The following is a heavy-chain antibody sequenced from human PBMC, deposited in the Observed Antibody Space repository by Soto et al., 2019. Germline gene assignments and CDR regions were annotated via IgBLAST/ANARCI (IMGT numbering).Heavy chain of an antibody. D-gene: IGHD3-22*01. Sequence: QVQLVESGGGVVQPGRSLRLSCAASGFTFSSYGMHWVRQAPGKGLEWVAVIWYDGSNKYYADSVKGRLTISRDNSKNTVSRHMNSQRAESTAVYYCAGYKGGSGDYGSLDHWGQGTLGNGSS. J-gene: IGHJ5*02. V-gene: IGHV3-33*01. CDR3: AGYKGGSGDYGSLDH. CDR2: IWYDGSNK. CDR1: GFTFSSYG.